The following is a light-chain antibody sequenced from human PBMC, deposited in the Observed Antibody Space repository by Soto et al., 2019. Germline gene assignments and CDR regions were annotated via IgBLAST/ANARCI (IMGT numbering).Light chain of an antibody. CDR3: QQRSNLPFGFT. CDR2: DAS. V-gene: IGKV3-11*01. J-gene: IGKJ3*01. CDR1: QSVSSY. Sequence: EIVLTQSPATLSLSPGERATLSCRATQSVSSYLAWYQQKPGQTPWLLIYDASNRATGITARFSGSGSGTDFTRTISSLAPEDFAVYYCQQRSNLPFGFTFGPGTKVDIK.